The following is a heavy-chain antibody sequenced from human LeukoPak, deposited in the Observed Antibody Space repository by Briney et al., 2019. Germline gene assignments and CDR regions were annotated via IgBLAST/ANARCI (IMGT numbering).Heavy chain of an antibody. Sequence: PSETLSLTCTVSGYSISSGYYWGWIRQPPGQGLEWIGSIYHSGSTYYNPSLKSRVTISVDTSKNQFSLKLSSLTAADTAVYYSASHYDSSGSLYYYYYYMDVWGKGTTVTVSS. J-gene: IGHJ6*03. D-gene: IGHD3-22*01. V-gene: IGHV4-38-2*02. CDR1: GYSISSGYY. CDR3: ASHYDSSGSLYYYYYYMDV. CDR2: IYHSGST.